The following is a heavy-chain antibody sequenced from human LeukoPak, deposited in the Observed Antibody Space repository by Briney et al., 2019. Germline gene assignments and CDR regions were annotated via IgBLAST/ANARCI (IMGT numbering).Heavy chain of an antibody. CDR2: IRYDGSNK. D-gene: IGHD3-16*01. CDR3: AKDRGRGVWGSYGGDC. J-gene: IGHJ4*02. Sequence: PGGSLRLSCAASGFTFSSYGMHWVRQAPGKGLEWVAFIRYDGSNKYYADSVKGRFTISRDNSKNTLYLQMNSLRAEDTAVYYCAKDRGRGVWGSYGGDCWGQGTLVTVSS. CDR1: GFTFSSYG. V-gene: IGHV3-30*02.